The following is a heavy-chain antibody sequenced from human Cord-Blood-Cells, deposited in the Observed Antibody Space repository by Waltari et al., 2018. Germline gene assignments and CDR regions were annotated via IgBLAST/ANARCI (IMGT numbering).Heavy chain of an antibody. CDR3: ARGGSSGFDY. V-gene: IGHV4-34*01. J-gene: IGHJ4*02. D-gene: IGHD6-19*01. CDR1: GGSFRGPY. CDR2: INHSGST. Sequence: QEQLQQCGAGLSTPSAALSLTCAVCGGSFRGPYWSRIRQPTGKGLEWIGEINHSGSTNYNQSLKSRVTISVDTSKNQFSLKLSAVTAADTAVYYCARGGSSGFDYWGQGTLVTVSS.